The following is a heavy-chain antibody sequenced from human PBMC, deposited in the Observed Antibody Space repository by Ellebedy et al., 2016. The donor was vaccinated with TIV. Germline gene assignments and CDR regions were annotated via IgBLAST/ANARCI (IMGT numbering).Heavy chain of an antibody. CDR3: AREGVVITTGWFDP. V-gene: IGHV1-3*01. D-gene: IGHD3-22*01. CDR1: GYTFTSYA. Sequence: ASVKVSXKASGYTFTSYAMHWVRQAPGQRLEWMGWINAGNGNTKYSQKFQGRVTITRDTSASTAYMELSSLRSEDTAVYYCAREGVVITTGWFDPWGQGTLVTVSS. J-gene: IGHJ5*02. CDR2: INAGNGNT.